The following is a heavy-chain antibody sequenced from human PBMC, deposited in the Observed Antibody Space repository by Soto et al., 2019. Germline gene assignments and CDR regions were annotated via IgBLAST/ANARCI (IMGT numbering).Heavy chain of an antibody. D-gene: IGHD2-8*01. CDR1: GFTFSSYA. CDR2: ISGNGAGT. J-gene: IGHJ4*02. Sequence: EVQLLESGGGLVQPGGSLRLSCAASGFTFSSYALSWVRQAPGKGLDWVSDISGNGAGTYFADSVKGRFTISRDNSKNMLDLQMNSLRAEDTAVYYCAATRNNDHFDYWGQGTMVTVSS. CDR3: AATRNNDHFDY. V-gene: IGHV3-23*01.